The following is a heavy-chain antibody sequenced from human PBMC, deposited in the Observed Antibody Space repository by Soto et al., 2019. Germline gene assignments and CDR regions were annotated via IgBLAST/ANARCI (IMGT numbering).Heavy chain of an antibody. CDR1: GFTFSSYA. J-gene: IGHJ4*02. D-gene: IGHD6-19*01. V-gene: IGHV3-23*01. Sequence: EVQLLESGGILVHPGGSLRLSCAASGFTFSSYAMTWVRQAPGKGLEWVSAISGSGDSTYYADSVKGRFTISRDQSKNTLYLQMHSLRAEDTAVYFCAKDIDEDLDGSGFYFDYWGQGTLVTVSS. CDR2: ISGSGDST. CDR3: AKDIDEDLDGSGFYFDY.